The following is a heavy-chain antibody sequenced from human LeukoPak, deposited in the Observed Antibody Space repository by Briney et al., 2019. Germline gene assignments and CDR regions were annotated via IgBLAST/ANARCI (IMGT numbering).Heavy chain of an antibody. CDR3: ARDLRGYYGSGSLIRRGYYYYMDV. J-gene: IGHJ6*03. CDR2: IQYDGNTI. V-gene: IGHV3-30*02. D-gene: IGHD3-10*01. Sequence: GGSLRLSRVASGFTYSHNGMHWVRQAPGKGLEWVAFIQYDGNTIFYADSVKGRFTISRDNSKNTLYLQMNSLRTDDTAVYYCARDLRGYYGSGSLIRRGYYYYMDVWGKGTTVTISS. CDR1: GFTYSHNG.